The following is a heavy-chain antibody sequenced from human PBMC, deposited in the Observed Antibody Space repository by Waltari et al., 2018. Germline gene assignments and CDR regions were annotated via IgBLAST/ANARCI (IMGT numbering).Heavy chain of an antibody. V-gene: IGHV3-23*03. CDR3: AKQAITTVPNGDYLYYMDV. Sequence: EVQLLEYGGALVQPGGSLRLFCATSGFPFSLYAMTWVGQAPGKGLEWVSVIYDDGTTYAADSVKGRFTVSRDDSKSTLYLQMNSLRAEDTAVYYCAKQAITTVPNGDYLYYMDVWGKGTTVIVSS. CDR2: IYDDGTT. D-gene: IGHD4-4*01. J-gene: IGHJ6*03. CDR1: GFPFSLYA.